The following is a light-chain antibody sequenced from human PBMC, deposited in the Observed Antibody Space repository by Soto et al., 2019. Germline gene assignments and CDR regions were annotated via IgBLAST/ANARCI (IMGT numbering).Light chain of an antibody. CDR2: GAS. V-gene: IGKV3-20*01. CDR3: QQYGSSRSWT. CDR1: QSVSSSY. J-gene: IGKJ1*01. Sequence: EIVLTQSPGTLPLSPGERATLSCRASQSVSSSYLAWYQQKPGQAPRLLIYGASSRATGIPDRFSGSGSGTDFTLTISRLEPEDFAVYYCQQYGSSRSWTFGQGTKV.